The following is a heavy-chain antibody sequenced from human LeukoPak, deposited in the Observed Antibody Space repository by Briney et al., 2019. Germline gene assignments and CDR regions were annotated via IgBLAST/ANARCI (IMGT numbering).Heavy chain of an antibody. V-gene: IGHV3-21*01. D-gene: IGHD3-22*01. CDR2: ISSSSTYI. J-gene: IGHJ3*02. CDR3: ARDSAAGDSSGYYYEDAFDI. CDR1: EFTFTSYS. Sequence: GGSLRLSCAASEFTFTSYSMNWVRQAPGKGLEWVASISSSSTYIYYADSVKGRFTISRDNAKNSLYLQMNSLRAEDTSVYYCARDSAAGDSSGYYYEDAFDIWGQGTMVTVSS.